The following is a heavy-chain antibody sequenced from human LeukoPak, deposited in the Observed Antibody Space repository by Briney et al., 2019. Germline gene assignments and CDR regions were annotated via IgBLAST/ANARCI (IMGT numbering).Heavy chain of an antibody. CDR1: GFTFSSSA. J-gene: IGHJ4*02. CDR3: ANSPHGSTDY. D-gene: IGHD3-10*01. Sequence: GGSLRLSCAASGFTFSSSAMSWVRQAPGKGLEWVSAISGSGGSTYYADSVKGRFTISRDNSKNTLYLQMNSLRAEDAAVYYCANSPHGSTDYWGQGTLVTVSS. V-gene: IGHV3-23*01. CDR2: ISGSGGST.